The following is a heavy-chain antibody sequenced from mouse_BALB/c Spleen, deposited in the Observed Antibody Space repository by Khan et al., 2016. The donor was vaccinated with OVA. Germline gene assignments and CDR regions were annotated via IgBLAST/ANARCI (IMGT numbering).Heavy chain of an antibody. Sequence: QIQLVQSGPELKKPGETVKISCKATGHTFTNFGMNWVKKAPGKGLKWMGWINTYTGEPTYADDFNGRFAFTLEACASTAYLQINNLTNEDTATDFCARPPYFSYAMDNWGQGTSVPVSS. CDR2: INTYTGEP. J-gene: IGHJ4*01. CDR1: GHTFTNFG. CDR3: ARPPYFSYAMDN. D-gene: IGHD2-10*01. V-gene: IGHV9-3-1*01.